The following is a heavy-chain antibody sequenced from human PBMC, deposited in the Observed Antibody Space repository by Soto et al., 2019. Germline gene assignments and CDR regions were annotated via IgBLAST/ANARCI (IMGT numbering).Heavy chain of an antibody. CDR2: ISGSGGST. CDR3: AVSAGPTQRAFDI. D-gene: IGHD6-25*01. Sequence: EVQLLESGGGLVQPGGSLRLSCAASGFTFSSYAMSWVRQAPGKGLEWVSAISGSGGSTYYADSVKGRFTISRDNSKNTLYLQINSLRAEDTAVYYCAVSAGPTQRAFDIWGQGTMVTVSS. V-gene: IGHV3-23*01. J-gene: IGHJ3*02. CDR1: GFTFSSYA.